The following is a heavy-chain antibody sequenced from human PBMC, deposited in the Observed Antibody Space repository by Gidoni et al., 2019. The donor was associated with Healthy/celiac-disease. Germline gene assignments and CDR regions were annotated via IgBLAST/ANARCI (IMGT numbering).Heavy chain of an antibody. J-gene: IGHJ6*02. Sequence: VQLQESGPGLVKPSETLSLTCTVSGGSISSYYWSWIRQPPGKGLECIGYIYYSGSTNYNPALKSRVTISVDTSKNQFSLKLSSVTSADTAVYYCARVPRPTRYYYYYGMDVWGQGTTVTVSS. CDR2: IYYSGST. V-gene: IGHV4-59*01. CDR3: ARVPRPTRYYYYYGMDV. CDR1: GGSISSYY.